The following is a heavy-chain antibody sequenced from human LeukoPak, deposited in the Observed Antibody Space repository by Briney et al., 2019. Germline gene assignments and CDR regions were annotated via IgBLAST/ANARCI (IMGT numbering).Heavy chain of an antibody. CDR1: GFTFSSYD. D-gene: IGHD3-16*02. Sequence: GGSLRLSCAASGFTFSSYDMHWVRQATGKGLEWVSAIGTAGDTYYPGSVKGRFTISRENAKNSLYLQMNSLRAGDTAVYYCARVNTGELSDYWGQGTLVTVSS. V-gene: IGHV3-13*01. J-gene: IGHJ4*02. CDR3: ARVNTGELSDY. CDR2: IGTAGDT.